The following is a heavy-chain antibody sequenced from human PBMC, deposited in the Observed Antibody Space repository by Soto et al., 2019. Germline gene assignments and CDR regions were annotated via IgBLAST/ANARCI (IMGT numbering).Heavy chain of an antibody. CDR2: INAGNGNT. V-gene: IGHV1-3*01. CDR3: ARVVHYGSGSRFDY. CDR1: GYTFTSYA. D-gene: IGHD3-10*01. J-gene: IGHJ4*02. Sequence: QVQLVQSGAEVKKPGASVKVSCKASGYTFTSYAMHWVRQAPGQRLEWMGWINAGNGNTKYSQKFQGRVTITRDTSASTAYMELSSLRSEDTAVYYCARVVHYGSGSRFDYWGQGTLVTVSS.